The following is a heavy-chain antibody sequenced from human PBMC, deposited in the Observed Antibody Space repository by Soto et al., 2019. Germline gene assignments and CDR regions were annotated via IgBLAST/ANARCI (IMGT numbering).Heavy chain of an antibody. Sequence: EVQLLESGGGLVQPGGPLRLSGEASALTISRYAMSWVRQAPGKGLEWVSAISDSGDTTHYADSVKGRFTIPRETSKSTLYLQMNTLRAEDTAVYYCAKDKPGTTSFDDWGQGTLVIVSS. D-gene: IGHD1-1*01. CDR2: ISDSGDTT. CDR3: AKDKPGTTSFDD. CDR1: ALTISRYA. V-gene: IGHV3-23*01. J-gene: IGHJ4*02.